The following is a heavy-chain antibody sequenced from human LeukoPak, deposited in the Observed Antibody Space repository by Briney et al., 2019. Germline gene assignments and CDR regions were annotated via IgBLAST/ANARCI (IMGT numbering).Heavy chain of an antibody. CDR1: GYTFSSYA. V-gene: IGHV1-3*01. Sequence: ASVKVSCKASGYTFSSYAMHWVRQAPGQRLEWMGWINAGNGNTKYSQKFQGRVTITRDTSASTAYMELSSLRSEDTAVYYCAVGYSYGSSFDYWGQGTLVTVS. D-gene: IGHD5-18*01. J-gene: IGHJ4*02. CDR3: AVGYSYGSSFDY. CDR2: INAGNGNT.